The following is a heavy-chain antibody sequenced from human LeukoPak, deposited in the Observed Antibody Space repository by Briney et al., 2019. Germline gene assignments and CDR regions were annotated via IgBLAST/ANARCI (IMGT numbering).Heavy chain of an antibody. Sequence: GGSLTLSCAASGFTLSSYAMSWVRQAPGKGLEWVSSISGSGGSTSYADSVKGRFTISRDNAKNSLYLQMNSLRAEDTAVYYCAKDSYSKGDSRGQGVLVTVSS. CDR2: ISGSGGST. D-gene: IGHD6-13*01. CDR1: GFTLSSYA. V-gene: IGHV3-23*01. CDR3: AKDSYSKGDS. J-gene: IGHJ4*02.